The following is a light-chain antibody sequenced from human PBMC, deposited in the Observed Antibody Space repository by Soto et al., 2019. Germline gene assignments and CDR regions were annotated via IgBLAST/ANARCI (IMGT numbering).Light chain of an antibody. V-gene: IGKV3-15*01. Sequence: EIVMTQSPAILSVSPGERATLSCRASQSVSSNLAWYQQKPGQAPRLLIYRASTRATGIPARFSGSGSGTEFTLTISSLQSEDFAIYYCQQYSYWPPLTFGGGTKVEIK. J-gene: IGKJ4*01. CDR2: RAS. CDR1: QSVSSN. CDR3: QQYSYWPPLT.